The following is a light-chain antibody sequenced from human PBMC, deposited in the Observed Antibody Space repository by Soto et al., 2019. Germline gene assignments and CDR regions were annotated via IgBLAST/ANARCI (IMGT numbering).Light chain of an antibody. Sequence: QSVLTQPPSASGTPGQRVTISCSGSSSNIGSNTVNWYQQLPGTAPKLPIYSNNQRPSRVLDRFSGSKSGTSASLAISGLQCEDEADYYCAAWDDSLNGVVFGGGTKLTVL. CDR1: SSNIGSNT. J-gene: IGLJ2*01. CDR2: SNN. V-gene: IGLV1-44*01. CDR3: AAWDDSLNGVV.